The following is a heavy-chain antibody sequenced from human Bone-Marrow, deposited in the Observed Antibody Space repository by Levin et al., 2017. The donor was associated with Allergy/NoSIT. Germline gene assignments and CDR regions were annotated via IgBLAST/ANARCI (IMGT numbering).Heavy chain of an antibody. V-gene: IGHV1-18*01. CDR3: ARVLATVTYENWFDP. CDR2: ISPYNGDT. Sequence: ASLKVSCKSSGYTFTSYAISWVRQAPGQGLEWMGWISPYNGDTKYAQRFQGRVTMTTDTSTSPAYLELRSLTPDDTAIYYCARVLATVTYENWFDPWGQGTLVTVSS. D-gene: IGHD4-17*01. J-gene: IGHJ5*02. CDR1: GYTFTSYA.